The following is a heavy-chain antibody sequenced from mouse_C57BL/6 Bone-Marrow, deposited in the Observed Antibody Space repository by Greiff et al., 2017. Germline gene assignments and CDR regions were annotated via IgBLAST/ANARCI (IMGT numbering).Heavy chain of an antibody. D-gene: IGHD1-2*01. J-gene: IGHJ4*01. CDR1: GYTFTSYG. V-gene: IGHV1-81*01. Sequence: VKLVESGAELARPGASVKLSCKASGYTFTSYGISWVKQRTGQGLEWIGEIYPRSGNTYYNEKFKGKATLTADKSSSTAYMELRSLTSEDSAVYFCARRRPYAMDYWGQGTSVTVSS. CDR3: ARRRPYAMDY. CDR2: IYPRSGNT.